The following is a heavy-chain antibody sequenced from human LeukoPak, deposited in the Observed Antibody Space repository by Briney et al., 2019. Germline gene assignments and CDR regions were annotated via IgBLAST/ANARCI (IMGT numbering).Heavy chain of an antibody. CDR2: MNPNSGNT. D-gene: IGHD5-18*01. V-gene: IGHV1-8*01. J-gene: IGHJ6*01. Sequence: EASVKVSCKASGYTFTSYDINWVRQATGQGLEWMGWMNPNSGNTGYAQKFQGRVTMTRNISISTAYMELSSLRAEDTAVYYCSRRLPAMDVWGQGTTVTVSS. CDR1: GYTFTSYD. CDR3: SRRLPAMDV.